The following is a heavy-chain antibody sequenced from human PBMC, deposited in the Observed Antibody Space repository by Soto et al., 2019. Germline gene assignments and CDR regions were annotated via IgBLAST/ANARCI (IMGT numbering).Heavy chain of an antibody. Sequence: LRLSCVASGFNFGNFGMHWVRQAPGKGLEWLTVISNDENIKQDSVRGRFAIARDNSKNTLYLHLTSLRAEDTAIYYCARGLRGVLDYWGQGTLVTVSS. J-gene: IGHJ4*02. CDR2: ISNDENIK. V-gene: IGHV3-33*01. CDR3: ARGLRGVLDY. D-gene: IGHD5-12*01. CDR1: GFNFGNFG.